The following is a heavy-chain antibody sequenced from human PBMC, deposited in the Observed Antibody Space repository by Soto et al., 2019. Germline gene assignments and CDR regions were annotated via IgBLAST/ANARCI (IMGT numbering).Heavy chain of an antibody. CDR3: ARDYSSNYDY. D-gene: IGHD4-4*01. CDR1: GYTFTSYA. Sequence: ASVKVSCKASGYTFTSYAMHWVRQAPGQRLEWMGWINAGNGNTKYSQKFQGRVTITRDTSASTAYMKLSSLRSEDTAVYYCARDYSSNYDYWGQGTLVTVSS. J-gene: IGHJ4*02. CDR2: INAGNGNT. V-gene: IGHV1-3*01.